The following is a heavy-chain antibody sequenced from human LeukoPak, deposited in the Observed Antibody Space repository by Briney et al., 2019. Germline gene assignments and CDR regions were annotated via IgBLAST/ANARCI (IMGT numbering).Heavy chain of an antibody. V-gene: IGHV3-7*01. CDR3: AREYGSGSFDY. CDR2: IKQDGSEK. Sequence: GGSLRLSCAASGFTFSSYWMSWVRQAPGRGLEWVANIKQDGSEKYYVDSVKGRFTISRDNAKNSLYLQMNSLRAEDTAVYYCAREYGSGSFDYWGQGTLVTVSS. J-gene: IGHJ4*02. D-gene: IGHD3-10*01. CDR1: GFTFSSYW.